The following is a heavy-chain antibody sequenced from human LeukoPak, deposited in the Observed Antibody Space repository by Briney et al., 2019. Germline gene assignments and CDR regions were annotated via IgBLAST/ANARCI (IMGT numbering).Heavy chain of an antibody. V-gene: IGHV3-23*01. Sequence: GGSLRLSCAASGFIFSNYAMSWVRQAPGKGLEWVSAISDSGGSTYFADSVKGRFTISRDNSKSTLYLQMNSLGAEDTALYYCAKNRDYGANSVIHYWGQGTLVTVSS. CDR3: AKNRDYGANSVIHY. CDR1: GFIFSNYA. D-gene: IGHD4-23*01. J-gene: IGHJ4*02. CDR2: ISDSGGST.